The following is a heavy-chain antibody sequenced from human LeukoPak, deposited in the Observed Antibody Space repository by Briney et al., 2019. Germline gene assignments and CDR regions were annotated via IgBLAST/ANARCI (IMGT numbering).Heavy chain of an antibody. CDR3: ARHMGLGYSYGYPYFDY. J-gene: IGHJ4*02. D-gene: IGHD5-18*01. CDR2: IYYSGST. Sequence: SGTLSLTCTVSGGSISSYYWSWGRQPPGKGLEWMGYIYYSGSTNYNPSLKRRVTISVDTSKNHFSLKLSSVTAAHTAVYYCARHMGLGYSYGYPYFDYWGQGTLVTVSS. CDR1: GGSISSYY. V-gene: IGHV4-59*08.